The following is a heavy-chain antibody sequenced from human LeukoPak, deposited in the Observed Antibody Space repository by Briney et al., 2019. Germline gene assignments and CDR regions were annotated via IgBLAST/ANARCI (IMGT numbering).Heavy chain of an antibody. CDR1: GFTFSSYG. J-gene: IGHJ6*03. CDR2: IRYDGSNK. CDR3: AKGDFYGSGRDYYYYMDV. V-gene: IGHV3-30*02. Sequence: GGSLRLSCAASGFTFSSYGMHWVRQAPGKGLEWVAFIRYDGSNKYYADSVKGRFTISRDNSKNTLYLQMNSLRAEDTAVYNCAKGDFYGSGRDYYYYMDVWGKGTTVTISS. D-gene: IGHD3-10*01.